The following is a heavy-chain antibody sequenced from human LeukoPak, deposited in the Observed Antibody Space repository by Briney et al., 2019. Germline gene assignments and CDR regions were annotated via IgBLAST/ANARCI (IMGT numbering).Heavy chain of an antibody. CDR2: ISGSGGST. V-gene: IGHV3-23*01. J-gene: IGHJ4*02. CDR3: AKKDGDHPKAGDDY. CDR1: GFTFSSYA. D-gene: IGHD4-17*01. Sequence: GGSLRLSCAASGFTFSSYAMSWVRQAPGKGLEWVSAISGSGGSTYYADSVKGRFTISRDNSKNTLYLQMNSLRAEGTAVYYCAKKDGDHPKAGDDYWGQGTLVTVSS.